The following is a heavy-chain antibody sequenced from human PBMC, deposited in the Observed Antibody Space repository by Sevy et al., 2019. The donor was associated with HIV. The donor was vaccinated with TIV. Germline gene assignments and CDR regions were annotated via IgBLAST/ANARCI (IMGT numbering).Heavy chain of an antibody. D-gene: IGHD2-2*01. CDR3: ARLGCSSTSCYPGANYYYYYGMDV. Sequence: GESLKISCKGSGYSFTSYWISWVRQMPGKGLEWMGRIDPSDSYTNHSPSFQGHVTISADKSISTAYLQWSSLKASDTAMYYCARLGCSSTSCYPGANYYYYYGMDVWGQGTTVTVSS. CDR2: IDPSDSYT. V-gene: IGHV5-10-1*01. J-gene: IGHJ6*02. CDR1: GYSFTSYW.